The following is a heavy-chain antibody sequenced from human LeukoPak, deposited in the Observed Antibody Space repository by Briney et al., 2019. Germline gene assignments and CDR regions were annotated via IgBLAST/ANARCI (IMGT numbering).Heavy chain of an antibody. J-gene: IGHJ6*02. D-gene: IGHD6-13*01. CDR1: GYTFTSYD. Sequence: ASVKVSCKASGYTFTSYDINWVRQATGQGLEWMGWMNPNSGNTGYAQKFQGRVTMTRNTSISTAYMELGSLRSEDTAVYYCARGEGAAGTPAHFNYGMDVWGQGTTVTVSS. V-gene: IGHV1-8*01. CDR2: MNPNSGNT. CDR3: ARGEGAAGTPAHFNYGMDV.